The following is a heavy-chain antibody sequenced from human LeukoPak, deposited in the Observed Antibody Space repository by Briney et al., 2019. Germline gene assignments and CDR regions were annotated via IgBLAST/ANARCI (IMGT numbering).Heavy chain of an antibody. D-gene: IGHD3-9*01. Sequence: ASVKVSCKASGDTFSSYYIHWLRQAPGKGLEWMGIINYSGGTTNYPQKFQGRVTMTRDMSTSTVYMEVSSLRSEDTAVYYCASLAYFDYLADYWGQGTLVTVSS. CDR2: INYSGGTT. V-gene: IGHV1-46*01. J-gene: IGHJ4*02. CDR1: GDTFSSYY. CDR3: ASLAYFDYLADY.